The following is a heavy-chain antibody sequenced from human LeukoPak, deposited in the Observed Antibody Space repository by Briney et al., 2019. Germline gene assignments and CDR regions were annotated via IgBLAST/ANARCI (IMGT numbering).Heavy chain of an antibody. D-gene: IGHD6-19*01. J-gene: IGHJ4*02. V-gene: IGHV3-21*01. CDR2: ISSSGNYI. Sequence: GGSLPLFYAASGFTFCCYTRIGVRQAPGKGLEWVSSISSSGNYIYYADSVKGRFTISRDNAKNSLFLQMNSPRAEDTAVYYCGRGQWVHLKAGSDYWGQGTLVTVSS. CDR3: GRGQWVHLKAGSDY. CDR1: GFTFCCYT.